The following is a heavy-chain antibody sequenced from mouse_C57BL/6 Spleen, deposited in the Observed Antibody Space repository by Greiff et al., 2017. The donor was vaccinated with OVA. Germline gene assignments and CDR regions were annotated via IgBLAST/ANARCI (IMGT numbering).Heavy chain of an antibody. J-gene: IGHJ3*01. CDR1: GYTFTSYW. CDR3: ARGSSDWFAY. Sequence: VQLQQPGAELVMPGASVTLSCKASGYTFTSYWMHWVKQRPGQGLEWIGDIDPSASYTNYNHKFKGKSTLTVDKSSSTAYMQLSSLTSEDTAVYYCARGSSDWFAYWGPGTLVTVSA. CDR2: IDPSASYT. V-gene: IGHV1-69*01. D-gene: IGHD1-1*01.